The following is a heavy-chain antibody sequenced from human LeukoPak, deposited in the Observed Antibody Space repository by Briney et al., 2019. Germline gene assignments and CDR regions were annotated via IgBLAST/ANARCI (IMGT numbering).Heavy chain of an antibody. V-gene: IGHV3-23*01. Sequence: PGGSLRLSCAGSGFTFSNYGMSWVRQAPGKGLEWVSAIDGGGVITLYADSVKGRFTISRDNSKNTVYLQMNSLSAEDTAIYYCAKRSARPKSFDCWGQGTLVTVSS. CDR2: IDGGGVIT. J-gene: IGHJ4*02. CDR1: GFTFSNYG. D-gene: IGHD6-25*01. CDR3: AKRSARPKSFDC.